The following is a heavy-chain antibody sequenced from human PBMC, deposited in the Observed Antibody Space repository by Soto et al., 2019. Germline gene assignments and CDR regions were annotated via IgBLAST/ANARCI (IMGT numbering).Heavy chain of an antibody. CDR1: GGSVSSGSYY. V-gene: IGHV4-39*07. Sequence: KPSETLSLTCTVSGGSVSSGSYYWSWIRQPPGKGLEWIGEIHDSGSTNYNPSLKSRLIISVDTSRNQFSLKLSSVTAADTAVYYCARGVRRPSSWFDPWGQGTLVTVSS. CDR3: ARGVRRPSSWFDP. D-gene: IGHD6-13*01. J-gene: IGHJ5*02. CDR2: IHDSGST.